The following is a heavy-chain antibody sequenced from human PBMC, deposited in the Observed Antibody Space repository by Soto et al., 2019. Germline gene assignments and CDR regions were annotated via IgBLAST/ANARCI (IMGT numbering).Heavy chain of an antibody. J-gene: IGHJ6*02. V-gene: IGHV3-64*01. Sequence: EVQLVESGGGLVQPGGSLRLSCAASGFTFSSYAMHWVRQAPGKGLEYVSGITSNGGNTDYASSVKGRFTISRDNSKNTLDRQMGSLRAEDMAVYYCARRIPFGYGMDVWGQGTTVTVSS. CDR2: ITSNGGNT. CDR1: GFTFSSYA. D-gene: IGHD2-21*01. CDR3: ARRIPFGYGMDV.